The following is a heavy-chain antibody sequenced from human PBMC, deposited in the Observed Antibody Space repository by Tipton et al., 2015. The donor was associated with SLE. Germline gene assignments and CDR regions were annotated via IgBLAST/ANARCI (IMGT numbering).Heavy chain of an antibody. CDR2: IYYSGST. V-gene: IGHV4-59*12. D-gene: IGHD4-17*01. J-gene: IGHJ5*02. CDR3: ARRGTTLTTRWFDP. Sequence: TLSLTCTVSGGSISSYYWSWIRQPPGKGLEWIGYIYYSGSTNYNPSLKSRVTISVDTSKNQFSLKLSSVTAADTAVYYCARRGTTLTTRWFDPWGQGTLVTVSS. CDR1: GGSISSYY.